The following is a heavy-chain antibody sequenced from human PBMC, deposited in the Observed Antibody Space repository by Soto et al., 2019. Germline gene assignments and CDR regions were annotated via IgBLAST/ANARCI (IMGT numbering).Heavy chain of an antibody. Sequence: ASVKVSCKAPGYTLTSYYMHWVRQAPGQGLEWMGIINPSGGSTNYAQKFQGRVTMTRDTSTSTVYMELSSLRSEDTAVYYCAGERPAEYYYYCGRDGWGQVTTVTFSS. D-gene: IGHD1-1*01. CDR2: INPSGGST. V-gene: IGHV1-46*03. J-gene: IGHJ6*02. CDR1: GYTLTSYY. CDR3: AGERPAEYYYYCGRDG.